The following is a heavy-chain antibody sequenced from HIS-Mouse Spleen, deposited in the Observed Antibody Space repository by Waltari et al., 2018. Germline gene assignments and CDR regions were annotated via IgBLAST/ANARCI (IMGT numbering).Heavy chain of an antibody. D-gene: IGHD5-18*01. CDR1: GYTFTSYD. J-gene: IGHJ5*02. V-gene: IGHV1-8*01. CDR3: ARIGSHRRGYSYGYWFDP. CDR2: MNPNRGNT. Sequence: QVQLVQSGAEVQKPGASVKVSCKASGYTFTSYDINWLRQATGQGLEWMGWMNPNRGNTGYAQKFQGRVTMTRNTSISTAYMELSSLRSEDTAVYYCARIGSHRRGYSYGYWFDPWGQGTLVTVSS.